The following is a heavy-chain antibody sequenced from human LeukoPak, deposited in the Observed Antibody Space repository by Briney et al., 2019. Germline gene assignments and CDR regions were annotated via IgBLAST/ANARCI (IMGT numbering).Heavy chain of an antibody. V-gene: IGHV1-2*02. CDR2: INPDSGGT. CDR1: GYAFTGNY. J-gene: IGHJ6*02. Sequence: ASVNVSFKASGYAFTGNYLHWVWQAPGQGLELVGLINPDSGGTNYAQKFQGRVTMARDSSISTAYMELSRLRSDDTAVYYCAMTVRGDNYYYYYGMDVWGQGTTVTVSS. CDR3: AMTVRGDNYYYYYGMDV. D-gene: IGHD3-10*01.